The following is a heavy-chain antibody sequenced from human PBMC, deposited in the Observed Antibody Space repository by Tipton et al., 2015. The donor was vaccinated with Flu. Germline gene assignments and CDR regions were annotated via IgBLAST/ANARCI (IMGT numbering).Heavy chain of an antibody. V-gene: IGHV3-7*01. CDR3: SKSLDY. CDR2: IKQDGSEK. J-gene: IGHJ4*02. Sequence: SLRLSCAASGFSFSNSWMDWVRQTPGKGLERVANIKQDGSEKYYVDSVKGRFTISRDNAKNSLYLQMNSLRAEDTAVYYCSKSLDYWGQGTLVTVSS. CDR1: GFSFSNSW.